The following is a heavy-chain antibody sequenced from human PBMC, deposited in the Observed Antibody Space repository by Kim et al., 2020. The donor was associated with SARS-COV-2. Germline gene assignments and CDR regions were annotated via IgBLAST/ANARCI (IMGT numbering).Heavy chain of an antibody. Sequence: GGSLRLSCAASGLVFSASGMHWVRQAPGKGLDWVAMIWSDCSNTYYADSVEDRFTISRDNSIDTVYLQMNTLRVDDTATYYCGRDKGERSLDYWGQGTLVTVSS. CDR1: GLVFSASG. CDR2: IWSDCSNT. V-gene: IGHV3-33*01. D-gene: IGHD1-26*01. J-gene: IGHJ4*02. CDR3: GRDKGERSLDY.